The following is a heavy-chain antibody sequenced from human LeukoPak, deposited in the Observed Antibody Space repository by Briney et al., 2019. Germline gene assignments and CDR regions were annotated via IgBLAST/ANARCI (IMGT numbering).Heavy chain of an antibody. CDR1: GGSCSGYY. CDR3: ARGQYSSSSNWFDP. Sequence: PSETLSLTCAVYGGSCSGYYWSWIRQPPGKGLEWIGEINHSGSTNYNPSLKSRVTISVDTSKNQFSLKLSSVTAADTAVYYCARGQYSSSSNWFDPWGQGTLVTVSS. J-gene: IGHJ5*02. D-gene: IGHD6-6*01. V-gene: IGHV4-34*01. CDR2: INHSGST.